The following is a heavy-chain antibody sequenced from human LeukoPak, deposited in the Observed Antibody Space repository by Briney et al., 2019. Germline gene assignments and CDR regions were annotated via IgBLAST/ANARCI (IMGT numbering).Heavy chain of an antibody. Sequence: PGRSLRLSCAASGFTFSSYAMSWVRQAPGKGLEWVSAISGSGGSTYYADSVKGRFTISRDNSKNTLYLQMNSLRAEDTAVYYCAKVWVISYYGSGSSIDYWGQGTLVTVSS. CDR1: GFTFSSYA. V-gene: IGHV3-23*01. D-gene: IGHD3-10*01. CDR2: ISGSGGST. CDR3: AKVWVISYYGSGSSIDY. J-gene: IGHJ4*02.